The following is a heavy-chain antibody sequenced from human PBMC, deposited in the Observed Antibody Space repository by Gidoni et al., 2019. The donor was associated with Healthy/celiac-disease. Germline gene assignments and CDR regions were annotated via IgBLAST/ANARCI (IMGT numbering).Heavy chain of an antibody. J-gene: IGHJ6*02. CDR2: IYTSGST. CDR1: GGSISSGSYY. D-gene: IGHD1-26*01. CDR3: ARDEPLGGYYYYGMDV. V-gene: IGHV4-61*02. Sequence: QVQLQESGPGLVKPSQTLSLTCTVSGGSISSGSYYWSWLRQSAGKGLEWIGRIYTSGSTNYNPSLKSRVTISVDTSKNQFSLKLSSVTAADTAVYYCARDEPLGGYYYYGMDVWGQGTTVTVSS.